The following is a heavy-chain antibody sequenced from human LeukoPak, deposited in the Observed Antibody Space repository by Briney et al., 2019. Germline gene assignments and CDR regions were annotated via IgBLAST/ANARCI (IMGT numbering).Heavy chain of an antibody. Sequence: PSETLSLTCTVSGGSISSSSYYWGWIRQPPGKGLEWIGSIYYSGSTYYNPSLKSRVTISVDTSKNQFSLKLSSVTAADTAVYYCAVRGDCSSTSCYYYYYMDVWGKGTTVTISS. CDR3: AVRGDCSSTSCYYYYYMDV. CDR1: GGSISSSSYY. D-gene: IGHD2-2*01. CDR2: IYYSGST. V-gene: IGHV4-39*07. J-gene: IGHJ6*03.